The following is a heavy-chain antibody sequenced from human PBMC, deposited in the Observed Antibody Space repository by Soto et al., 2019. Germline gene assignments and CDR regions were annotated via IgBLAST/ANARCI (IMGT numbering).Heavy chain of an antibody. Sequence: VASVKVSCKASGFTFTSSAVQWVRQARGQRLEWIGWIVVGSGNTNYAQKFQERVTITRDMSTSTAYMELSSLRSEDTAVYYCALRSIAYDYVWGSYRHDSYYFDYWGQGTLVTVSS. J-gene: IGHJ4*02. CDR3: ALRSIAYDYVWGSYRHDSYYFDY. CDR1: GFTFTSSA. V-gene: IGHV1-58*01. D-gene: IGHD3-16*02. CDR2: IVVGSGNT.